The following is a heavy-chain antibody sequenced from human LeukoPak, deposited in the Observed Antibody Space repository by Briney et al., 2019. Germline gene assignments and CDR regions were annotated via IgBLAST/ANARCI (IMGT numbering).Heavy chain of an antibody. Sequence: GGSLRLSCAASGFTFSSYSMNWVRQAPGKGLEWVSSISSSSTYIYYADSVKGRFTISRDNSKNTLYLQMNSLRAEDTAVYYCAKDRVAVPGKTAGFADGGQGTLVTASS. V-gene: IGHV3-21*01. D-gene: IGHD6-19*01. CDR2: ISSSSTYI. CDR3: AKDRVAVPGKTAGFAD. CDR1: GFTFSSYS. J-gene: IGHJ4*02.